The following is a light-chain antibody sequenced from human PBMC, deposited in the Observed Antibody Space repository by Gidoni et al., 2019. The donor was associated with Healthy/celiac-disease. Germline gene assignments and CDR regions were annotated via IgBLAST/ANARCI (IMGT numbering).Light chain of an antibody. CDR2: AAS. Sequence: DIQMTQSPSSLSASVGDRVTITCRASQSISSYLNWYQQKPGKAPTLPIYAASSLQSGVPSRFSGSGSGTDFTLPTSSLQPEDFATYYCQQSYSTPWAFGQGTKVEIK. CDR1: QSISSY. V-gene: IGKV1-39*01. CDR3: QQSYSTPWA. J-gene: IGKJ1*01.